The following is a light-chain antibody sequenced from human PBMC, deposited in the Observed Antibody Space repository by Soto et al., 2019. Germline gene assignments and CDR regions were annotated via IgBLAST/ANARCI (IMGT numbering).Light chain of an antibody. Sequence: SVLAQPASVSGSRGQSITISCVGRNTDVGQDNSVSWYQQGPGKAPKLLIFEVTNRPSGVSSRFSGSRSANTASLTISGLQPDDEGDYFCVSYTDTDTLVFGTGTKGTVL. J-gene: IGLJ1*01. V-gene: IGLV2-14*01. CDR1: NTDVGQDNS. CDR3: VSYTDTDTLV. CDR2: EVT.